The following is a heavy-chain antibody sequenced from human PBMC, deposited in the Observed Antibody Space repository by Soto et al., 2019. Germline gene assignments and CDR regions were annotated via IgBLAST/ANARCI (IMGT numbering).Heavy chain of an antibody. Sequence: EVQLLESGGGLVQPGGSLRLSCAASGFTFSRYAMSWVRQAPGKGLECVSRISGSGDGTYYADSMKGRFTISRDNSKNTLYLQMNSLSAEDTAVYYCAKGELTGSKEGWDYWGQGTLVTVSS. CDR2: ISGSGDGT. J-gene: IGHJ4*02. D-gene: IGHD3-9*01. V-gene: IGHV3-23*01. CDR1: GFTFSRYA. CDR3: AKGELTGSKEGWDY.